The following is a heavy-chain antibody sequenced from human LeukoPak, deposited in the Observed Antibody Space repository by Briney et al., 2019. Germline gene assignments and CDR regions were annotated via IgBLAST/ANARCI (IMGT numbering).Heavy chain of an antibody. D-gene: IGHD2-2*01. J-gene: IGHJ4*02. CDR1: GFTFSSYG. CDR2: IWYDGSNK. CDR3: ARGRYCSSTSCSDYFDH. V-gene: IGHV3-33*01. Sequence: GRSLRLSCAAFGFTFSSYGMHWVRQAPGKGLEWVAVIWYDGSNKYYADSVKGRFTISRDNSKNTLYLQMNSLRAEDTAVYYCARGRYCSSTSCSDYFDHWGQGTLVTVSS.